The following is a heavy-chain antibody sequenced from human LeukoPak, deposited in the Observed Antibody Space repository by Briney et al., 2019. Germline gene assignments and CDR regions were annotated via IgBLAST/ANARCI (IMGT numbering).Heavy chain of an antibody. Sequence: PGGSLRLSCAASGFTVSSNYMSWVRQAPGKGLEWVSAISGSGGSTYYADSVKGRFTISRDNSKNTLYLQMNSLRAEDTAVYYCAKGHRITMVRGVRFDYWGQGTLVTVSS. D-gene: IGHD3-10*01. CDR1: GFTVSSNY. J-gene: IGHJ4*02. CDR2: ISGSGGST. CDR3: AKGHRITMVRGVRFDY. V-gene: IGHV3-23*01.